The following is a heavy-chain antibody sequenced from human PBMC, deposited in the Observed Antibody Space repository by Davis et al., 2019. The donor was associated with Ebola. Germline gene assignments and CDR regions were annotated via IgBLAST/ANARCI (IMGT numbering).Heavy chain of an antibody. CDR1: GYIFSNYD. CDR3: TRGYSPKCRGGDCVNDF. D-gene: IGHD2-21*01. CDR2: MNSYSGNT. J-gene: IGHJ4*02. Sequence: ASVKVSCKASGYIFSNYDINWVRQASGQGLEWMGWMNSYSGNTGYVEKFKGRVTMTRNPSITTAYMDLSSLTIDDTAVYYCTRGYSPKCRGGDCVNDFWGQGTLVTVSS. V-gene: IGHV1-8*01.